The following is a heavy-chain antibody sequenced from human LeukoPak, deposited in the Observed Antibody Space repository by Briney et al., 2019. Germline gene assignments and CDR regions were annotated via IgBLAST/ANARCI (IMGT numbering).Heavy chain of an antibody. CDR2: ISHSGTT. Sequence: KPSETLSLTCGVSGGSIDITSYWSWVRQAPGKGLEWIGEISHSGTTNYNQSLKSRVAMSLDRATNQFSLSLTSVTAADPAVYYCTRENRPFCPFAYWGQGVLVSVSS. CDR1: GGSIDITSY. D-gene: IGHD2/OR15-2a*01. V-gene: IGHV4-4*02. CDR3: TRENRPFCPFAY. J-gene: IGHJ4*02.